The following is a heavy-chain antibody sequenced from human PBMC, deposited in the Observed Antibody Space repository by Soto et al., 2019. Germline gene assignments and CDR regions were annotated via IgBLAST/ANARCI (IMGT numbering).Heavy chain of an antibody. D-gene: IGHD2-15*01. V-gene: IGHV4-31*03. CDR3: ARGGRYCSGGSCYPRGPFDY. J-gene: IGHJ4*02. CDR2: TYYSGST. Sequence: SETVSLTCTVSGGSISSGGYYWSWIRQHPGKGLEWIGYTYYSGSTYYNPSLKSRVTISVDTSKNQFSLKLSSVTAADTAVYYCARGGRYCSGGSCYPRGPFDYWGQGTLVTVSS. CDR1: GGSISSGGYY.